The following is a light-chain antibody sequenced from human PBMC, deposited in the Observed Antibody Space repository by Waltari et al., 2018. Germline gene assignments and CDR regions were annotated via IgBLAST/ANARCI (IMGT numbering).Light chain of an antibody. CDR2: GAS. V-gene: IGKV3-15*01. J-gene: IGKJ2*01. CDR3: QQYNNWPGT. CDR1: QSVSSN. Sequence: EIVMTQSPATLSVSPGERATLSCRASQSVSSNLAWYKQKPGQAPRLLIYGASTRATGIPARFSGSGSGTEFTLTISSLQSEDFAVYYCQQYNNWPGTFGQGTKLEIK.